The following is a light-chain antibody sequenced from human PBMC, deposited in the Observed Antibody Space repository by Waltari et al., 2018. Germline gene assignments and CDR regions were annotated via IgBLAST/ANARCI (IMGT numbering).Light chain of an antibody. CDR1: ETVSRA. Sequence: IVLTQSPGTLSLSPGERATLSCRASETVSRALAWYQQKPGQAPRLIIYGSSPRAPGMSGRFSGSGSVTDFSLTISGLEPEDGAVYYCQHCVRLPATFGQGTKVEIK. CDR2: GSS. J-gene: IGKJ1*01. V-gene: IGKV3-20*01. CDR3: QHCVRLPAT.